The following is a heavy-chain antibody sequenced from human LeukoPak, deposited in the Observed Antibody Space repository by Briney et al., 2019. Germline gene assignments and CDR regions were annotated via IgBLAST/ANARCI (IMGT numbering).Heavy chain of an antibody. CDR2: INHSGST. Sequence: SETLSLTCAVYGGSFSGYYWSWIRQPPAKGLEGIGEINHSGSTNYNPSLKSRVTISVDTSKNQFSLKLSSVTAADTAVYYCASARRGYYYDSSGPHPYFQHWGQGTLVTVSS. J-gene: IGHJ1*01. V-gene: IGHV4-34*01. CDR1: GGSFSGYY. CDR3: ASARRGYYYDSSGPHPYFQH. D-gene: IGHD3-22*01.